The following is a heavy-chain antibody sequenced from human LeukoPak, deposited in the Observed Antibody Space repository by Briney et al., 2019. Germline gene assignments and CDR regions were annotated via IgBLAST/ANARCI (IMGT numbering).Heavy chain of an antibody. CDR3: ARYDYYGSGGTFDY. D-gene: IGHD3-10*01. CDR1: GGSISSSSYY. Sequence: SETLSLTCTVSGGSISSSSYYWGWIRQPPGKGLEWIGSIYYSGSTYYNPSLKSRVTISVDTSKNQFSLKLSSVTAADTAVYYCARYDYYGSGGTFDYWGQGTLVTVSS. V-gene: IGHV4-39*01. J-gene: IGHJ4*02. CDR2: IYYSGST.